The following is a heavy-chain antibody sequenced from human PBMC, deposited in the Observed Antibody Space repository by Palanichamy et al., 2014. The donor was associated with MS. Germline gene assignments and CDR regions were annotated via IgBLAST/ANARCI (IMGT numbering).Heavy chain of an antibody. Sequence: EVQLVESGGDLVQPGGSLRLSCAASGFTLSSHWMSWVRQAPGKGLEWVANINQDGSQKYYVDSVKGRFTISRDNAKNSLYLQMSSLRGEDTAVYYCARWSYVNGWYFFDYWGQGTLVTVSS. V-gene: IGHV3-7*01. J-gene: IGHJ4*02. CDR3: ARWSYVNGWYFFDY. CDR2: INQDGSQK. CDR1: GFTLSSHW. D-gene: IGHD3-16*01.